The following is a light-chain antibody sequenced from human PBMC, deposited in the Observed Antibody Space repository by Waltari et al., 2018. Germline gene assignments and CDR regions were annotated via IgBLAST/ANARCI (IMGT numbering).Light chain of an antibody. CDR1: RDINIY. CDR3: QQYDNLPLT. CDR2: EAS. V-gene: IGKV1-33*01. Sequence: DIQMTQSPSSLSASVGDRVTITCQASRDINIYLNWYQQKPGKAPNLLIYEASKLETGVPAMFSGSGSGTDFTFTISSLQPEDIATYYCQQYDNLPLTFGHGTRLEIK. J-gene: IGKJ5*01.